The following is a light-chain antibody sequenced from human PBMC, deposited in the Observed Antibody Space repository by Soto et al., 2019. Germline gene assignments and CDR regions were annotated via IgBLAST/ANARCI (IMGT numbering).Light chain of an antibody. CDR3: SSDTSSSPWV. Sequence: QSALTQPASVSGSPGQSITISCTGTSSDVGGYNYVSWYQQHPGKAPKLMIYDVSNRPSGVSKRFSGSKSGNTASLTISGLQDEDEADYYCSSDTSSSPWVFGGGTKLTVL. V-gene: IGLV2-14*01. CDR2: DVS. J-gene: IGLJ2*01. CDR1: SSDVGGYNY.